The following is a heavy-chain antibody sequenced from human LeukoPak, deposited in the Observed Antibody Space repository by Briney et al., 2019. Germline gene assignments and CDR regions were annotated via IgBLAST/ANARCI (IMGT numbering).Heavy chain of an antibody. CDR1: GYTFTVYY. Sequence: ASVKVSCKASGYTFTVYYIHWVRQAPGQGLEWMGIINPSGGSTSYAQKFQGRVTMTRDMSTSTVYMELSSLRSEDTAVYYCAREGRGYYDSSGSLDYWGQGTLVTVSS. V-gene: IGHV1-46*01. J-gene: IGHJ4*02. D-gene: IGHD3-22*01. CDR2: INPSGGST. CDR3: AREGRGYYDSSGSLDY.